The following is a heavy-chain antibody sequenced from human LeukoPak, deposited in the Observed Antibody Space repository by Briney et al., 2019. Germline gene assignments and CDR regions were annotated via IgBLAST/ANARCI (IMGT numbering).Heavy chain of an antibody. D-gene: IGHD3-10*01. J-gene: IGHJ5*02. CDR2: IYHSGST. V-gene: IGHV4-4*02. Sequence: SETLSLTCAVSGGSISSSNWSSWVRQPPGKGLEWVGEIYHSGSTNYNPSLKSRVTISVDKSKNQFSLKLSSVTAADTAVYYCARDRYYGSGSLGNWFDPWGQGTLVTVSS. CDR3: ARDRYYGSGSLGNWFDP. CDR1: GGSISSSNW.